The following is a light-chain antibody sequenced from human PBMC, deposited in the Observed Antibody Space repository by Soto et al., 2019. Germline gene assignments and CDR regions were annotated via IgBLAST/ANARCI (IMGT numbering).Light chain of an antibody. CDR1: SSNIGAGYD. V-gene: IGLV1-40*01. J-gene: IGLJ1*01. Sequence: QSVLTQPPSVSGAPGQRVTISCTGSSSNIGAGYDVHWYQQLPGTAPKLLIFININRPSGIPDRFSGSKSGTSASLANTGLRAEDEADYYCQSYDSSLSGYVFGTGTKLTV. CDR3: QSYDSSLSGYV. CDR2: INI.